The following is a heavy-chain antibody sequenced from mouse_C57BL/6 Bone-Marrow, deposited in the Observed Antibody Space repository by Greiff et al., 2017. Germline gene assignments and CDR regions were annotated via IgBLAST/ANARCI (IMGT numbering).Heavy chain of an antibody. CDR1: GYTFTSYW. J-gene: IGHJ1*03. CDR2: IDPSDSYT. D-gene: IGHD1-1*01. V-gene: IGHV1-69*01. CDR3: ARDYGSSYNWYFDV. Sequence: VQLQQPGAELVMPGASVKLSCKASGYTFTSYWMHWVKQRPGQGLEWIGEIDPSDSYTNYNQKFKGKSTLTVDKSSSTAYMQHSSLTSEDSAVYYCARDYGSSYNWYFDVWGTGTTVTVSS.